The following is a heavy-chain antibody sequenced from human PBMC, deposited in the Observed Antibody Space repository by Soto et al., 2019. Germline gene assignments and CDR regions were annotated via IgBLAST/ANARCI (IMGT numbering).Heavy chain of an antibody. D-gene: IGHD6-6*01. J-gene: IGHJ4*02. CDR2: IIPSFGTA. CDR3: ARVDRGAARLHY. Sequence: QVQLVQSGAEVKKPGSSVKVSCKASGGTFSSYAISWVRQAPGQGLEWMGGIIPSFGTANSAQKFQGRVTITADESTSTAYMELSSLRSEDTAVYYCARVDRGAARLHYWGQGTLVTVSS. CDR1: GGTFSSYA. V-gene: IGHV1-69*01.